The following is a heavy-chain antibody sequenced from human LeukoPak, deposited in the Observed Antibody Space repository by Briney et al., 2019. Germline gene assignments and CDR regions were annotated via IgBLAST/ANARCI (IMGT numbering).Heavy chain of an antibody. CDR1: GYTFTDYY. J-gene: IGHJ4*02. V-gene: IGHV1-69-2*01. CDR3: ATSGELRLLEWGSVGY. D-gene: IGHD3-3*01. CDR2: VDPKDGEA. Sequence: ASVKVSCKASGYTFTDYYIHWAQQAPGKGLEWMGRVDPKDGEAIYAEHFQGRVTITADTSTDTASVELSSLRSDDTAVYYCATSGELRLLEWGSVGYWGQGTLVTVSS.